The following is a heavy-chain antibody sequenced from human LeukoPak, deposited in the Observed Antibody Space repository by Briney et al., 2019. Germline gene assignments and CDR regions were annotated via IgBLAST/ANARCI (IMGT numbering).Heavy chain of an antibody. CDR2: ISDSGGST. CDR3: AKDRNYGSGSYHI. Sequence: GGSLRLSCAASGFTFSSSAMSWVRQVPGKGLEWVSAISDSGGSTFYAGPVKGRFTISRDNSKNTLYLQMNSLRAEDTAVYYCAKDRNYGSGSYHIWGQGTLVTVSS. CDR1: GFTFSSSA. J-gene: IGHJ4*02. D-gene: IGHD3-10*01. V-gene: IGHV3-23*01.